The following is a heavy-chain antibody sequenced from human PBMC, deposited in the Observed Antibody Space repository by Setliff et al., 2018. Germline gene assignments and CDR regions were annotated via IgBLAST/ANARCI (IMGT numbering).Heavy chain of an antibody. V-gene: IGHV1-8*03. D-gene: IGHD5-18*01. CDR1: GYTFTDFG. CDR2: ISPYTGNT. J-gene: IGHJ3*02. CDR3: ARIIPPQWLQNRGAFDI. Sequence: GASVKVSCKASGYTFTDFGINWVRQAPGQGLEWMGWISPYTGNTYSAQRFQGRVTITRNTSISTAYMELSSLRSEDTAVYYCARIIPPQWLQNRGAFDIWGQGTMVTVSS.